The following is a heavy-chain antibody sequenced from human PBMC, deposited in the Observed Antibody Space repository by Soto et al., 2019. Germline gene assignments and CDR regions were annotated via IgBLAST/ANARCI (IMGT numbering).Heavy chain of an antibody. Sequence: SETLSLTCSVSGDSIKYYYWNWIRQPPGKGLEWIGYIYYSGATNYNPSLKSRVTISKNQFSLKLSSVTAADTAVYYCVRGETKAHFDYWVQGILVTVSS. CDR1: GDSIKYYY. D-gene: IGHD3-16*01. J-gene: IGHJ4*02. CDR3: VRGETKAHFDY. V-gene: IGHV4-59*01. CDR2: IYYSGAT.